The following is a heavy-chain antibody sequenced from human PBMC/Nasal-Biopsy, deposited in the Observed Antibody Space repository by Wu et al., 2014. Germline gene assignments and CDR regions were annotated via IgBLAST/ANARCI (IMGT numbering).Heavy chain of an antibody. CDR3: ARDGAVAGAAGY. CDR1: GFTFSTYA. J-gene: IGHJ4*02. CDR2: ISSRTSYI. Sequence: LRLSCAASGFTFSTYAMSWVRQAPGKGLEWVSSISSRTSYIYYADSVKGRFTISRDNAKNTLYLQMNSLRPEDTAVYYCARDGAVAGAAGYWGQGTLVTVSS. V-gene: IGHV3-21*01. D-gene: IGHD6-13*01.